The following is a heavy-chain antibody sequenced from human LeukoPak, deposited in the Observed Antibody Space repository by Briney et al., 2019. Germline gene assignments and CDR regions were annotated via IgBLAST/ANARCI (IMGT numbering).Heavy chain of an antibody. CDR3: AKGSTMYTAYYFDY. Sequence: PGGSLRLSCSVSGFSFSSYALHWVRQAPGKALEYVSSISNDGGSTYYADSVKGRSTISRDNSKNTLYVQMNSLRAEDTAVYYCAKGSTMYTAYYFDYWGQGTLVTVSS. V-gene: IGHV3-64*04. D-gene: IGHD3-10*02. CDR2: ISNDGGST. CDR1: GFSFSSYA. J-gene: IGHJ4*02.